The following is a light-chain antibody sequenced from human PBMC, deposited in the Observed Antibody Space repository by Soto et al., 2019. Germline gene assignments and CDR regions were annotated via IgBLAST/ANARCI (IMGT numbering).Light chain of an antibody. V-gene: IGLV2-14*01. CDR3: ASYSTITPFV. CDR2: EVS. CDR1: SRDVGGYNY. J-gene: IGLJ1*01. Sequence: QSALTQPPSASGSPGQSVTISCTGTSRDVGGYNYVSWYQQHPGKAPKLMIYEVSKRPSGVSNRFSGSKSGNTASLTISGLRAEDEADYFCASYSTITPFVFGTGTKLTVL.